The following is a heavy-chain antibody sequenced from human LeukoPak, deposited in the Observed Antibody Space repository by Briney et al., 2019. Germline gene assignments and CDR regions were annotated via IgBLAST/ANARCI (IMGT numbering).Heavy chain of an antibody. D-gene: IGHD2-2*01. Sequence: GRSLRLSCAASGFTFSSYAMHWVRQAPGKGLEWVAVISYDGSNKYYADSVKGRFTISRDNSKNTLYLQMNSLRAEDTAVYYCARGSKNDILVVPARYRFDPWGQGTLVTVSS. CDR3: ARGSKNDILVVPARYRFDP. CDR1: GFTFSSYA. V-gene: IGHV3-30*04. CDR2: ISYDGSNK. J-gene: IGHJ5*02.